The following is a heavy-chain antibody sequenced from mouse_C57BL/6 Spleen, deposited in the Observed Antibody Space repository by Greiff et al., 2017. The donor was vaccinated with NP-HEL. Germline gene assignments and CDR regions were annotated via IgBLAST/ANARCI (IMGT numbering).Heavy chain of an antibody. D-gene: IGHD2-5*01. CDR3: ARRLYSNYWYFDV. J-gene: IGHJ1*03. V-gene: IGHV1-52*01. CDR1: GYTFTSYW. Sequence: VQLQQSGAELVRPGSSVKLSCKASGYTFTSYWMHWVKQRPIQGLEWIGNIDTSDSETHYNQKFKDKATLTVDKSSSTAYMQLSSLTSEDSAVYYCARRLYSNYWYFDVWGTGTTVTVSS. CDR2: IDTSDSET.